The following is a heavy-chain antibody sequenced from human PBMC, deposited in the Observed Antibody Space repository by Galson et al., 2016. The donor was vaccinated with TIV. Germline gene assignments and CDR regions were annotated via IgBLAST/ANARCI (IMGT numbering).Heavy chain of an antibody. Sequence: SLRLSCAGSGFTFSSFWMIWIRQAPGKGLEWVANIKQDDSEIYYADSVKGRFTTSRDNARNSVYLQMNSLTVEDTAVYYCVRDWAKSDSYWGQGTLGTGSS. CDR3: VRDWAKSDSY. CDR2: IKQDDSEI. J-gene: IGHJ4*02. CDR1: GFTFSSFW. D-gene: IGHD2-21*02. V-gene: IGHV3-7*03.